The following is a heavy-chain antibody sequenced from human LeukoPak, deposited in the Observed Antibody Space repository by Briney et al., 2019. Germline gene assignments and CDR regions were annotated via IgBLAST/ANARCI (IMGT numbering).Heavy chain of an antibody. D-gene: IGHD3-22*01. Sequence: GGSLRLSCAASGFTFSSYAMHWVRQAPGKGLEWVAVISYDGSNKYYADPVKGRFTISRDNSKNTLYLQMNSLRAEDTAVYYCARGRYYYDSSGYYYVDDDYWGQGTLVTVSS. CDR3: ARGRYYYDSSGYYYVDDDY. J-gene: IGHJ4*02. V-gene: IGHV3-30*04. CDR2: ISYDGSNK. CDR1: GFTFSSYA.